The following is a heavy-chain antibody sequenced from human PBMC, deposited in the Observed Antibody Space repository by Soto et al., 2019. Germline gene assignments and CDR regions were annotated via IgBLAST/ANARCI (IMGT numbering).Heavy chain of an antibody. V-gene: IGHV1-18*01. CDR3: ARDPSPPEE. J-gene: IGHJ4*02. CDR2: ISAYNSNT. CDR1: GYTFASYA. Sequence: QVQLVQSGAEVKKPGASVKVSCKASGYTFASYAISWMRQAPGQGREWMGWISAYNSNTNYAQKLQGRVTMTTDTTTSTDYMELRSLSSDDTAVYYCARDPSPPEEWGQGTLVNVS.